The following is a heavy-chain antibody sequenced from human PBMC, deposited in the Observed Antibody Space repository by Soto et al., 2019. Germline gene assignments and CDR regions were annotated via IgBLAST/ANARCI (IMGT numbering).Heavy chain of an antibody. D-gene: IGHD2-8*01. Sequence: SETLSLTCTVSGGSISSSSYYWGWIRQPPGKGLEWIGSIYYSGSTYYNPSLKSRFTISRDNAKKSVFLQMNSLRAEDAAVYYCARDIMGGTFDIWGQGTMVTVSS. CDR3: ARDIMGGTFDI. J-gene: IGHJ3*02. V-gene: IGHV4-39*07. CDR2: IYYSGST. CDR1: GGSISSSSYY.